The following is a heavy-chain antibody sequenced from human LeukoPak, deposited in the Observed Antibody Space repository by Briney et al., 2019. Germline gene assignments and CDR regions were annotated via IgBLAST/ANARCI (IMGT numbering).Heavy chain of an antibody. Sequence: IRYDGNNKYYADCGKGRFTISRDNSKNKLNLQMNSLRAEDTAVYYCAKDFELTMIRGVFEYWGQGTLVTVSS. J-gene: IGHJ4*02. CDR2: IRYDGNNK. D-gene: IGHD3-10*01. CDR3: AKDFELTMIRGVFEY. V-gene: IGHV3-30*02.